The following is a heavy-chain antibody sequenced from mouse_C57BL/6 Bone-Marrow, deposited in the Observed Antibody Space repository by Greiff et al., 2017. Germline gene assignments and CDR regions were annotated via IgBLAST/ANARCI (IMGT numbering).Heavy chain of an antibody. CDR1: GFTFKDDY. CDR2: IDPENGDT. D-gene: IGHD1-1*01. Sequence: VQLQQSGAELVRPGASVKLSCTASGFTFKDDYMHWVKQRPDQGLEWIGWIDPENGDTKYASKFQGKATITAATSSNTAYLQLSSLTSEDTAVYYCTTCYYGSSFVDYWGQGTTLTVSS. V-gene: IGHV14-4*01. CDR3: TTCYYGSSFVDY. J-gene: IGHJ2*01.